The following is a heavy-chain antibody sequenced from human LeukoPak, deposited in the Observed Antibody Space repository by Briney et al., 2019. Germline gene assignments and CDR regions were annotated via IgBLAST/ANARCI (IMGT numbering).Heavy chain of an antibody. CDR3: ARAYDFWSGYLVEAFDI. CDR2: ISSSGSTI. CDR1: GFTFSDYW. J-gene: IGHJ3*02. V-gene: IGHV3-11*01. D-gene: IGHD3-3*01. Sequence: GGCLRLSCTASGFTFSDYWMTWICQAPGKGLEWVSYISSSGSTIYYADSVKGRFTISRDNAKNSLYLQMNSLRAEDTAVYYCARAYDFWSGYLVEAFDIWGQGTMVTVSS.